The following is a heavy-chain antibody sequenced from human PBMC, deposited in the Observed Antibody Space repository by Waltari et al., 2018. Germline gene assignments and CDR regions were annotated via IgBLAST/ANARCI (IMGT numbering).Heavy chain of an antibody. J-gene: IGHJ4*02. V-gene: IGHV3-23*01. CDR3: AKEMTPYSSSSDFDS. Sequence: EVQLLESGGGLERPGGSLRLSCTASGFNFRDYAMSWVRQAPGTGLEWVSEINDNAGSTYYAASVKGRFTISRDNSRNTLYLQMKSLRAEDTAIYYCAKEMTPYSSSSDFDSWGQGTLVTVSS. D-gene: IGHD6-6*01. CDR2: INDNAGST. CDR1: GFNFRDYA.